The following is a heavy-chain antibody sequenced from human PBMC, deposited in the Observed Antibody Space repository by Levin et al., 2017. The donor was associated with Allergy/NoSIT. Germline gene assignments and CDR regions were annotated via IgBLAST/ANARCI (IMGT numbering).Heavy chain of an antibody. J-gene: IGHJ5*02. CDR1: GGSFSDYY. D-gene: IGHD2-2*01. V-gene: IGHV4-34*01. Sequence: SETLSLTCAVYGGSFSDYYWSWIRQPPGKGLEWIGEINHSGSTNYNPSLKSRVTISVDTSRSQFSLRLSSVTAADTAVYYCASHSYCSSTTCNGNWFDPWGQGTLVTVSS. CDR3: ASHSYCSSTTCNGNWFDP. CDR2: INHSGST.